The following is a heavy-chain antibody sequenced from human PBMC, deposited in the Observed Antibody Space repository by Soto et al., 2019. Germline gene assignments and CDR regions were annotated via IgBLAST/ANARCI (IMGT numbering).Heavy chain of an antibody. Sequence: PGGSPRLSCAASGFTFSSYEMNWVRQAPGKGLEWVSYISSSGSTIYYADSVKGRFTISRDNAKNSLYLQMNSLRAEDTAVYYCARDGYTTDAFDIWGQGTMVTVSS. CDR1: GFTFSSYE. D-gene: IGHD5-12*01. J-gene: IGHJ3*02. CDR3: ARDGYTTDAFDI. V-gene: IGHV3-48*03. CDR2: ISSSGSTI.